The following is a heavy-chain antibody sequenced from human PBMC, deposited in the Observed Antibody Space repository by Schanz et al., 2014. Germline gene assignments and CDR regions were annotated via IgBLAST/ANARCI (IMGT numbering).Heavy chain of an antibody. V-gene: IGHV1-3*01. J-gene: IGHJ5*02. CDR2: INPANGNT. D-gene: IGHD6-13*01. CDR1: GYTFTSYY. Sequence: QVQLVQSGAEVKKPGASVKVSCKASGYTFTSYYMHWVRQAPGQGLEWLGWINPANGNTHYSPRLNGRVAISSDTAASTVYLHFSSLKSDDTAVYYCARDLIAAAESWFDPWGQGTPXTVSS. CDR3: ARDLIAAAESWFDP.